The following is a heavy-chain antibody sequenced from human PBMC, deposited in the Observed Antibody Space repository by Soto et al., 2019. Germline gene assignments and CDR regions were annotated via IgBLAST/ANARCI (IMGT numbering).Heavy chain of an antibody. J-gene: IGHJ6*02. Sequence: SETLSLTGPVTGCSITSGDQYWTWIRHRPGEGLEWFGYINHRGSLYYNPSLKSRVSMSVDTSKNQFSLNLSSVTAADTAVYYCARELPQRQGRNMDVWGQGTTVTVSS. V-gene: IGHV4-31*03. CDR2: INHRGSL. CDR1: GCSITSGDQY. CDR3: ARELPQRQGRNMDV. D-gene: IGHD1-1*01.